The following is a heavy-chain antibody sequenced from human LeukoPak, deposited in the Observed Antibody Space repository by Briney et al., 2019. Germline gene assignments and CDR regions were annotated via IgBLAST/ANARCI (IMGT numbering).Heavy chain of an antibody. V-gene: IGHV3-11*01. Sequence: GGSLRLSCAASGFTFSDYYMSWIRQAPGKGLEWVSYISSSGSTIYYADSVKGRFTISRDNAKNSLYLQMNSLRAEDTAVYYCARRHYYDSSGYSFDYWGQGTLVTVSS. J-gene: IGHJ4*02. CDR1: GFTFSDYY. CDR2: ISSSGSTI. D-gene: IGHD3-22*01. CDR3: ARRHYYDSSGYSFDY.